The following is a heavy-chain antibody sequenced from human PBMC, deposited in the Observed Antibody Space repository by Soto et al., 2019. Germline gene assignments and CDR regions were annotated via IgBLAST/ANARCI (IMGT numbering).Heavy chain of an antibody. V-gene: IGHV1-8*01. CDR2: MNPNSGNT. D-gene: IGHD3-22*01. CDR3: ARTWIPGIAAAGLPTHYYDSSGCIFDY. Sequence: GASVKVSCKASGYTFTSYDINWVRQATGQGLEWMGWMNPNSGNTGYAQKFQGRVTMTRNTSISTAYMELSSLRSEDTAVYYCARTWIPGIAAAGLPTHYYDSSGCIFDYWGQGTLLTVSS. CDR1: GYTFTSYD. J-gene: IGHJ4*02.